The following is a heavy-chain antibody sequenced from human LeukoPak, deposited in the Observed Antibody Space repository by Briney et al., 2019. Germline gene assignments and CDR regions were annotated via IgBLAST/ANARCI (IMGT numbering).Heavy chain of an antibody. CDR2: INPNSGGT. D-gene: IGHD3-10*01. Sequence: ASVKVSCKASGYTFTVYYMHWVRQAPGQGLEWMGWINPNSGGTNYAQKVQGRVTMTRDTAISTAYMELSRLRSDDTAVYYCARAIYGSGSYGFDYWGQGTLVTVSS. V-gene: IGHV1-2*02. CDR1: GYTFTVYY. J-gene: IGHJ4*02. CDR3: ARAIYGSGSYGFDY.